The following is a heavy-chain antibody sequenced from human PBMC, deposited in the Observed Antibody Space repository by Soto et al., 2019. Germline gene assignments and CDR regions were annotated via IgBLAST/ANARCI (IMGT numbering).Heavy chain of an antibody. J-gene: IGHJ4*02. V-gene: IGHV3-30*18. Sequence: QVQLVESGGGVVQPGRSLRLSCAASGFTFSSYGMHWVRQAPGKGLEWVAHISYDGSNKNSVDSVKGRFTISRDNSKNTLYLRVTSLSFDVTAVYYWAKDTDYHYRSRYYVFDYWGQGTLITVSS. CDR1: GFTFSSYG. D-gene: IGHD3-3*02. CDR3: AKDTDYHYRSRYYVFDY. CDR2: ISYDGSNK.